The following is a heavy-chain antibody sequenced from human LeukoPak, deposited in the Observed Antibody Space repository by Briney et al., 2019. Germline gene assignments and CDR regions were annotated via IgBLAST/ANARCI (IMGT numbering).Heavy chain of an antibody. CDR2: ISAYNGNT. V-gene: IGHV1-18*01. J-gene: IGHJ3*02. D-gene: IGHD1-26*01. CDR3: ARDRVGATFPGAFDI. CDR1: GYTFTSYG. Sequence: ASVKVSCKASGYTFTSYGISWVRQAPGQGLEWMGWISAYNGNTNYAQKLQGRVTMTTDTSTSTAYMELRSLRSDDTAVYYCARDRVGATFPGAFDIWGQGTIVTVSS.